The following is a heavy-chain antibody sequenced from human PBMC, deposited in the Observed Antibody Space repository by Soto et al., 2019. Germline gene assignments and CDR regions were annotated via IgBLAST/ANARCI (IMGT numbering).Heavy chain of an antibody. CDR2: IFHDGTA. Sequence: SETLSLTCAVSGGSISSGNWWTWVRQTPQRGLEYIGEIFHDGTANYYPSFERRVAISVDTSKNQFSLKLTSVTAADTAIYFCARLVYDTRLNYMYFDFWGQGALVTVSS. CDR3: ARLVYDTRLNYMYFDF. V-gene: IGHV4-4*02. D-gene: IGHD3-10*01. CDR1: GGSISSGNW. J-gene: IGHJ4*02.